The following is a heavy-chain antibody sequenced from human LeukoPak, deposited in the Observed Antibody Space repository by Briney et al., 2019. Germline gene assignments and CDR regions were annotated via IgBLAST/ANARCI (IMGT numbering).Heavy chain of an antibody. V-gene: IGHV1-69*06. Sequence: SVKVSCKASGYTFTSYGISWVRQAPGHGLEWMGGIIRIFGTPNYAQRFQGRVTITADKSTSTAYMELSSLTSEDTAVYYCARAIDNIGPGGDFRGYYFDYWGQGTPVTVSS. D-gene: IGHD2-21*02. CDR3: ARAIDNIGPGGDFRGYYFDY. J-gene: IGHJ4*02. CDR1: GYTFTSYG. CDR2: IIRIFGTP.